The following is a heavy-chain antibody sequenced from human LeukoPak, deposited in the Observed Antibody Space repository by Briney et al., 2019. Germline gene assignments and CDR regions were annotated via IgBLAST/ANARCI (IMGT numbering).Heavy chain of an antibody. Sequence: GESLKISCQGFGFSFSRYWIGWVRQMPRRGLEWMGIIYCGDSDTRYGPSFQGQVTISADRSTSTAYLQWSSLKASDTAIYYCARSALSSGSLYYFEYWGQGTLVTVSS. D-gene: IGHD1-26*01. J-gene: IGHJ4*02. CDR3: ARSALSSGSLYYFEY. V-gene: IGHV5-51*01. CDR1: GFSFSRYW. CDR2: IYCGDSDT.